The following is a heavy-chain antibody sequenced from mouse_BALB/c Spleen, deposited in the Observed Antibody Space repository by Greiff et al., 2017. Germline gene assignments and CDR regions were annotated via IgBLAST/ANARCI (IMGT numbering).Heavy chain of an antibody. CDR2: ILPGSGST. D-gene: IGHD1-1*01. CDR1: GYTFSSYW. Sequence: QVQLQQSGAELMKPGASVKISCKATGYTFSSYWIEWVKQRPGHGLEWIGEILPGSGSTNYNEKFKGKATFTADTSSNTAYMQLSSLTSEDSAVYYCARPITTVVADYWGQGTTLTVSS. J-gene: IGHJ2*01. CDR3: ARPITTVVADY. V-gene: IGHV1-9*01.